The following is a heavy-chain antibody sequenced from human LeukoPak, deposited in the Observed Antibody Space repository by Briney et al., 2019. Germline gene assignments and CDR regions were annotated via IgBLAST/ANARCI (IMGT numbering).Heavy chain of an antibody. CDR1: GFTFSSYA. CDR2: ISYYGSNK. V-gene: IGHV3-30-3*01. J-gene: IGHJ4*02. CDR3: VGSVAGKGYFDY. Sequence: PGGSLRLSCAASGFTFSSYAMLWVRQAPGKGLEWVAFISYYGSNKYYADSVKGRFTIYRDNSKNTLYLQMNSLRAEDTAVYYCVGSVAGKGYFDYWGQGTLVTVSS. D-gene: IGHD6-19*01.